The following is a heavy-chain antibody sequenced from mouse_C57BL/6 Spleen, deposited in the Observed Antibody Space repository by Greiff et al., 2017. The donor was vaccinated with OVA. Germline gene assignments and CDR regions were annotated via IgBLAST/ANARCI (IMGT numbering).Heavy chain of an antibody. CDR3: ARRGWDGGYFDD. Sequence: QVQLQQPGAELVMPGASVKLSCKASGYTFTSYWMHWVKQRPGQGLEWIGEIDPSDSYTNYNQKFKGKSTLTVDKSSSTAYMQLSSLTSEDSAVYYCARRGWDGGYFDDWGKGTTLTVSS. CDR1: GYTFTSYW. J-gene: IGHJ2*01. V-gene: IGHV1-69*01. CDR2: IDPSDSYT. D-gene: IGHD4-1*01.